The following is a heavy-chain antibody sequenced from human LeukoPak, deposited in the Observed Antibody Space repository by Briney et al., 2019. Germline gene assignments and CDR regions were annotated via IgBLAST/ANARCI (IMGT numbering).Heavy chain of an antibody. V-gene: IGHV4-39*07. CDR3: ARRGYTYGWGWFDP. Sequence: SETLSLTCTVSGGSISYSSYYWGWIRQPPGKGLEWIGSIHYSGSTYYNPSLKSRVTISVDTSKNQFSLKVNSVTAADTAVYYCARRGYTYGWGWFDPWGQGTLVTVSS. D-gene: IGHD5-18*01. CDR1: GGSISYSSYY. J-gene: IGHJ5*02. CDR2: IHYSGST.